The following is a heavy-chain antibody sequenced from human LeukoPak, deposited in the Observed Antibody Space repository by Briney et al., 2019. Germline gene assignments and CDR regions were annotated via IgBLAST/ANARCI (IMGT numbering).Heavy chain of an antibody. Sequence: SVKVSCKASGGTFSSYAISRVRQAPGQGLEWMGRIIPILGIANYAQKFQGRVTITADKSTSTAYMELSSLRSEDTAVYYCARGLVATGIYSDWGQGTLVTVSS. V-gene: IGHV1-69*04. CDR2: IIPILGIA. J-gene: IGHJ4*02. D-gene: IGHD5-12*01. CDR3: ARGLVATGIYSD. CDR1: GGTFSSYA.